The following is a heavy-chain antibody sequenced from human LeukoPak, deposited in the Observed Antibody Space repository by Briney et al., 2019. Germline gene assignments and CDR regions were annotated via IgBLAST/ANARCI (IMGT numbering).Heavy chain of an antibody. V-gene: IGHV3-48*02. CDR1: RFTFSTYS. CDR2: IRSGGTI. Sequence: PGGSLRLSCAASRFTFSTYSMNWVRQAPGKGLEWLSYIRSGGTINYADSVKGRFIISRDNAKNSLYLQMNSLRDEDAAVYYCAREEAYGFDTWGQGTMVTVSS. J-gene: IGHJ3*02. CDR3: AREEAYGFDT.